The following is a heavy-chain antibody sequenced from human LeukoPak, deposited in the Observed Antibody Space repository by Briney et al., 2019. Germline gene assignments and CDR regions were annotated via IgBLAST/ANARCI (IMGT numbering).Heavy chain of an antibody. D-gene: IGHD3-22*01. V-gene: IGHV4-34*01. Sequence: PSETLSLTCAVYGGSFSGYYWSWIRQPPGKGLEWIGEINHSGSTNYNPSLKSRVTISVDTSKNQFSLKLSSVTAADTAVYYCARSWVYLYYYDSSGYYQLDYWGQGTLVTVSS. CDR2: INHSGST. J-gene: IGHJ4*02. CDR3: ARSWVYLYYYDSSGYYQLDY. CDR1: GGSFSGYY.